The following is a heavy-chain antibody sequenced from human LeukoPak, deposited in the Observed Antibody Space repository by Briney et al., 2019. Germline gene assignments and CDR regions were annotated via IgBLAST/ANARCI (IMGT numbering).Heavy chain of an antibody. CDR2: ISWNSGSI. CDR3: AKDAYDILTGYYDY. CDR1: GFTFDDYA. J-gene: IGHJ4*02. V-gene: IGHV3-9*01. D-gene: IGHD3-9*01. Sequence: GGSRRLSCTASGFTFDDYAKHWVRQAPGKGLEWVSGISWNSGSIGYADSVKGRFTISRDNSKNSLYLQMNSLRTEDTALYYCAKDAYDILTGYYDYWGQGTLVTVSS.